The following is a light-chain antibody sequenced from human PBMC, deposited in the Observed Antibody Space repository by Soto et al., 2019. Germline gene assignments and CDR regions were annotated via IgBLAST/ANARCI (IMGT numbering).Light chain of an antibody. CDR2: AAS. Sequence: DIQMTQSPSSVSASVGDRVTITCRASQDISTWLAWYQQKPGKAPKLLIYAASSLQSEVPSRFSGCGFGIDFSLTISSLQPEDFATYYCQQANSFPLTFGGGTKVEI. CDR3: QQANSFPLT. J-gene: IGKJ4*01. V-gene: IGKV1-12*01. CDR1: QDISTW.